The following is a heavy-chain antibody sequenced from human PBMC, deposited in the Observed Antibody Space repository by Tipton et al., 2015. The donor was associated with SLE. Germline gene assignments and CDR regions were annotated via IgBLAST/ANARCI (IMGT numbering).Heavy chain of an antibody. CDR1: GGSVSGYF. CDR2: INHGGGT. Sequence: AGLVKPSETLSLTCAVYGGSVSGYFWSWIRQSPGRGLEWLGEINHGGGTNYNPSLKSRVTILIDTSKNQFSLKLSSVTAADTAVYYYARRGDSLMPPDYWGQGTLVTVSS. D-gene: IGHD5-12*01. J-gene: IGHJ4*02. V-gene: IGHV4-34*01. CDR3: ARRGDSLMPPDY.